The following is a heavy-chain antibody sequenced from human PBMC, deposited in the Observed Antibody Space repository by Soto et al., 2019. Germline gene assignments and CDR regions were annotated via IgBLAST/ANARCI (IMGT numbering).Heavy chain of an antibody. CDR2: INPNSGGT. D-gene: IGHD4-17*01. J-gene: IGHJ5*02. V-gene: IGHV1-2*02. Sequence: QVQLVQSGAEVKKPGASVKVSCKASGYTFTDYYMHWVRLAPGQGLEWMGWINPNSGGTNYAQKFKGRVTMTRDTSISTAYMELSRLTSDDTAVYYCARARRIMTTVTVGNWFDPWGQGTLVTVSS. CDR1: GYTFTDYY. CDR3: ARARRIMTTVTVGNWFDP.